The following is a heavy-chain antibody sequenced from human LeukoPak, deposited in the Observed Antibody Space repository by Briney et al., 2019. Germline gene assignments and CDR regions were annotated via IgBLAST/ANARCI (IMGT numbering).Heavy chain of an antibody. CDR1: GGSVSSYY. CDR2: IYYSGSGGT. V-gene: IGHV4-59*08. J-gene: IGHJ5*02. CDR3: ARRATYWFDP. Sequence: SETLSLTCTVSGGSVSSYYWSWIRQPPGKGLEWIGHIYYSGSGGTNYNPSLRSRVTISIDTSKNQFSLILSSVTAADTAVYYCARRATYWFDPWGQGTLVTVSS.